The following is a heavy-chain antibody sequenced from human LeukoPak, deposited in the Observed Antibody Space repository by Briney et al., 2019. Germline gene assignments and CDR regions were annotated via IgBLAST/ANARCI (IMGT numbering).Heavy chain of an antibody. D-gene: IGHD2-8*01. Sequence: ASVKVSCKASGYTFTGYYMHWVRQAPGQGLECMGSINPNTGGTNYAQKFQGRVTMTRDTSISTAYMELSRLRSDDTAVYYCARSYCTNGVCYTILAYWGQGTLVTVSS. CDR2: INPNTGGT. J-gene: IGHJ4*02. CDR3: ARSYCTNGVCYTILAY. V-gene: IGHV1-2*02. CDR1: GYTFTGYY.